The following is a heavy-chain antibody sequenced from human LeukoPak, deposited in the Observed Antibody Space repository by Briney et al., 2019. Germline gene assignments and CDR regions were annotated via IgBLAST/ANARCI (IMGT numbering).Heavy chain of an antibody. D-gene: IGHD3-16*01. CDR1: GVSISSSSW. CDR3: ARRGGVTSGNFYANYFDY. CDR2: IYHSGIT. J-gene: IGHJ4*02. Sequence: SGTLSLTCAVSGVSISSSSWWSWVRQPPEKGLEWVGEIYHSGITNYNPSLRSRVTTSIDKSQNQFSLQLHSVTAADTAVYYCARRGGVTSGNFYANYFDYWGQGVLVTVSS. V-gene: IGHV4-4*02.